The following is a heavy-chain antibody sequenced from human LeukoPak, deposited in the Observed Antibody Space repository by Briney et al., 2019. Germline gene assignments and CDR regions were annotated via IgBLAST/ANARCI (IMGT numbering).Heavy chain of an antibody. CDR3: AREERIAAADFDY. Sequence: SETLSLTCTVSGGSLRRYYWSWIRQPPGKGLAWIGYISYTGSTTYNTSLKSRVTISLDTSQNQFSLKLSSVTAADTAVYYCAREERIAAADFDYWGQGTLVTVSS. J-gene: IGHJ4*02. D-gene: IGHD6-13*01. V-gene: IGHV4-59*12. CDR2: ISYTGST. CDR1: GGSLRRYY.